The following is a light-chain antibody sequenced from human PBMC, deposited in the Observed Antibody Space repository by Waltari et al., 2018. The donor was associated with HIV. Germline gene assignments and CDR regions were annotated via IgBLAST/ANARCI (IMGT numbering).Light chain of an antibody. J-gene: IGLJ1*01. CDR2: EVS. CDR3: SSYAGSNNFV. CDR1: SSDVGGYNY. Sequence: QSALTQPPSASGSPGQSVTISCTGTSSDVGGYNYVSWYQPHPEKAPKLMLYEVSKRPSGLPDRFSGSKSGNTASLTFSGLQAEDEADYYCSSYAGSNNFVFGTGTKVTVL. V-gene: IGLV2-8*01.